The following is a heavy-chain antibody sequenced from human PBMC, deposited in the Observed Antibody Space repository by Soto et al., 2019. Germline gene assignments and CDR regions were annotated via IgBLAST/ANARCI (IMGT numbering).Heavy chain of an antibody. Sequence: ASVKVSCKASGGTFSSYAISWVRQAPGQGLEWMGGIIPIFGTANYAQKFQGRVTITADESTSTAYMELSSLRSEDTAVYYCARDISFGGNSGAFDIWGQGTMVTVSS. CDR3: ARDISFGGNSGAFDI. V-gene: IGHV1-69*13. D-gene: IGHD2-21*02. J-gene: IGHJ3*02. CDR1: GGTFSSYA. CDR2: IIPIFGTA.